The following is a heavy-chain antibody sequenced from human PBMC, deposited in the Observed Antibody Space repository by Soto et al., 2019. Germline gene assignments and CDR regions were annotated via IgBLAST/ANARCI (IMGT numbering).Heavy chain of an antibody. CDR1: GFTFSSYW. CDR2: IDTDGNSR. V-gene: IGHV3-74*01. J-gene: IGHJ4*02. D-gene: IGHD2-2*01. Sequence: GGSLRLSCVASGFTFSSYWMHWLRQAPGRELVWVSEIDTDGNSRNYADSVKGRFTISRDNAKNTLYLQMNSLTAEDTAVYFCASLSAPVDCWGRGTLGTVSS. CDR3: ASLSAPVDC.